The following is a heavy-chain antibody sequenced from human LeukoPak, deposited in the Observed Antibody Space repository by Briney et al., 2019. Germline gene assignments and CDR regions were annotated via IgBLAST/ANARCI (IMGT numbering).Heavy chain of an antibody. D-gene: IGHD2-21*02. CDR1: GGSISSGGYY. CDR2: IHYSGST. Sequence: SETLSLTCTVSGGSISSGGYYWSWIRQHPGKGLEWIGYIHYSGSTYYNPSPKSRVTISVDTSKNQFSLKLSSVTAADTAVYYCARGCGGDCYFGYDYWGQGTLVTVSS. CDR3: ARGCGGDCYFGYDY. V-gene: IGHV4-31*03. J-gene: IGHJ4*02.